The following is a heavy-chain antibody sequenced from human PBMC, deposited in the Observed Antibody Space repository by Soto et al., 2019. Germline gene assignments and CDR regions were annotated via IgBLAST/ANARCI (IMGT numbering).Heavy chain of an antibody. CDR3: VRGMNPLF. V-gene: IGHV3-21*06. CDR2: ISISSSDR. J-gene: IGHJ4*01. Sequence: GGSLRLSCAASGFTLRAYTMNWVRQAPGKGLEWVSSISISSSDRYYADSVRGRFTISRDNAKNALYLQMNSLRADDTAVYFCVRGMNPLFGGQGTLVTVSS. CDR1: GFTLRAYT.